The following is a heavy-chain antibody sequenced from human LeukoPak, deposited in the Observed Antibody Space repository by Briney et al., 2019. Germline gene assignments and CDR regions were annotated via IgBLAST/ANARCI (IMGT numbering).Heavy chain of an antibody. CDR2: INPNSGGT. CDR3: ARVDIVVVPAAIQLWWAFDY. V-gene: IGHV1-2*02. D-gene: IGHD2-2*01. Sequence: ASVKVSCKASGYTFTGYHMHWVRQAPGQGLEWMGWINPNSGGTNYAQKFQGRVTMTRDTSISTAYMELSRLRSDDTAVYYCARVDIVVVPAAIQLWWAFDYWGQGTLVTVSS. CDR1: GYTFTGYH. J-gene: IGHJ4*02.